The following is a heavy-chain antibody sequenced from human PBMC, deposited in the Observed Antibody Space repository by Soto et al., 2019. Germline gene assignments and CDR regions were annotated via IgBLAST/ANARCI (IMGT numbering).Heavy chain of an antibody. D-gene: IGHD6-13*01. V-gene: IGHV1-18*01. CDR1: GYTFTSYG. Sequence: QVQLVQSGDEVKKPGASVKVSCKASGYTFTSYGISWVRQAPGQGLEWMGWISAYNGNTNYAQKLQGRVTMTTDTSTGTAFMELRSMSSYYTAVDYCARGDSRGDVWGQGTTVTVSS. J-gene: IGHJ6*02. CDR3: ARGDSRGDV. CDR2: ISAYNGNT.